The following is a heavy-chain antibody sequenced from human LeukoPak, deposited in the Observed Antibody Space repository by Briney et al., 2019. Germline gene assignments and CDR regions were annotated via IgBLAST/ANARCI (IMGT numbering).Heavy chain of an antibody. J-gene: IGHJ4*02. CDR1: GFTFSSYA. CDR2: ISGSGGST. D-gene: IGHD7-27*01. CDR3: AKTWGSGLYFDY. Sequence: GGSLRLSYAASGFTFSSYAMSWVRQAPGKGLEWVSAISGSGGSTYYADSVKGRFTISRDNSKNTLYLQMNSLRAEDTAVYYCAKTWGSGLYFDYWGQGTLVTVSS. V-gene: IGHV3-23*01.